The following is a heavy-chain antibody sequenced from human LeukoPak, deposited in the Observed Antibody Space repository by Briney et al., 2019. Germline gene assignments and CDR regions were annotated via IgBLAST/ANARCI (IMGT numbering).Heavy chain of an antibody. J-gene: IGHJ4*02. CDR2: ISAYNGNT. V-gene: IGHV1-18*01. CDR3: ARDRAETGTLTTWDDC. D-gene: IGHD1-7*01. Sequence: ASVKVSCKASGYTFTSYGISWVRQAPGQGLEWMGWISAYNGNTNYAQKLQGRVTMTTDTSTSTAYMELRSLRSDDTAVYYCARDRAETGTLTTWDDCWGQGTLVTVSS. CDR1: GYTFTSYG.